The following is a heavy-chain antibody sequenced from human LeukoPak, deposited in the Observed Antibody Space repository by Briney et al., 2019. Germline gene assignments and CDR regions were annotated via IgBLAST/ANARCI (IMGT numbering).Heavy chain of an antibody. CDR2: ISSSSSTI. V-gene: IGHV3-48*01. CDR3: AGELRFLEWLPDY. Sequence: QPGGSLRLSCAASGFTFSSYGMNWVRQAPGKGLEWVSYISSSSSTIYYADSVKGRFTISRDNAKNSLYLQMNSLRAEDTAVYYCAGELRFLEWLPDYWGQGTLVTVSS. CDR1: GFTFSSYG. J-gene: IGHJ4*02. D-gene: IGHD3-3*01.